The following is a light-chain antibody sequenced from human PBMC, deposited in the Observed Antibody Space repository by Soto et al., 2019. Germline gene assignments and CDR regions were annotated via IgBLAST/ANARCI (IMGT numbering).Light chain of an antibody. Sequence: QSALTQPASVSGSPGQSITISCTGTSSDVGGSKYVSWYQQPPGKAPRIIIYDVSDRPSGVSYRFSGSKSGNTASLTISGLRAEDEADYYCGSYTIFNTMVFGGGTKLTVL. CDR3: GSYTIFNTMV. CDR2: DVS. J-gene: IGLJ3*02. CDR1: SSDVGGSKY. V-gene: IGLV2-14*01.